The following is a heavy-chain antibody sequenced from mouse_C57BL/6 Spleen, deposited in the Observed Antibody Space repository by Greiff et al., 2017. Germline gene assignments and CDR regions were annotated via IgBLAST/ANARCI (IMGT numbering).Heavy chain of an antibody. Sequence: EVKLMESGPGLVKPSQSLSLTCSVTGYSITSGYYWNWLRQFPGNKLEWMGYISYDGSNNYNPSLKNRISITRDTSKNQFFLKLNSVTTEDTATYYCARGARPLAMDYWGQGTSVTVSS. CDR2: ISYDGSN. V-gene: IGHV3-6*01. CDR1: GYSITSGYY. CDR3: ARGARPLAMDY. J-gene: IGHJ4*01.